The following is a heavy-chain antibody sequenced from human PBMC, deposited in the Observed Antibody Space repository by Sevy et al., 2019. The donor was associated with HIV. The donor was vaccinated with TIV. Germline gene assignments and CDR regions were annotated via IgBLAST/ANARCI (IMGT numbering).Heavy chain of an antibody. CDR1: GFTFNRYS. D-gene: IGHD1-1*01. CDR3: ALERLSSDVAEYFQN. Sequence: GGSLRLSCAASGFTFNRYSMHWVRQAPGKGVEWVATISFDATNKHYPDSVKGRFTISRDNFQNSLFLQMDSLRPEDTAVYYCALERLSSDVAEYFQNWGQGTLVTVSS. J-gene: IGHJ1*01. CDR2: ISFDATNK. V-gene: IGHV3-30-3*01.